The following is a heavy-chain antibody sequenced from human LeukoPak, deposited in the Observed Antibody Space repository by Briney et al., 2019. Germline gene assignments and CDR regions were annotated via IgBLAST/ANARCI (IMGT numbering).Heavy chain of an antibody. CDR3: ARDGTPIHGSGWVYMDV. Sequence: GGSLRLSCAAPGFTFDDYAMHWVRQGRGKGLEWVSGISWNSGSIDYADSVEGRFTISRDNAKNSLYLQMNSLRAEDTAVYYCARDGTPIHGSGWVYMDVWGRGTTVTISS. J-gene: IGHJ6*04. CDR1: GFTFDDYA. V-gene: IGHV3-9*01. D-gene: IGHD6-25*01. CDR2: ISWNSGSI.